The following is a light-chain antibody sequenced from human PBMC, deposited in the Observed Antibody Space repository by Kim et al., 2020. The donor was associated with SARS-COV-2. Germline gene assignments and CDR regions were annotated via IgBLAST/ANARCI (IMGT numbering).Light chain of an antibody. V-gene: IGKV4-1*01. Sequence: ATINCKSSQSVLYSSNNKNYLAWYQQKPGQPPKLLIYWASTRESGVPDRFSGSGSGTDFTLTISSLQAEDVAVYYCQQYYSIPITFGPGTKVDIK. CDR3: QQYYSIPIT. CDR1: QSVLYSSNNKNY. J-gene: IGKJ3*01. CDR2: WAS.